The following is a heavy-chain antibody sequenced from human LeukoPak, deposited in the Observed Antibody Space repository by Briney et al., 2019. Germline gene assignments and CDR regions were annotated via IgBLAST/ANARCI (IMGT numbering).Heavy chain of an antibody. V-gene: IGHV3-23*01. D-gene: IGHD6-19*01. CDR3: ARIRGASGWYYFDY. CDR2: ISDSGDST. J-gene: IGHJ4*02. Sequence: GGSLRLSCAASGFIFSSYGMSWVRQAPGKGLEWVSVISDSGDSTYYADSVKGRFTISRDNSKNTLYLQMNSLRAEDTAVYYCARIRGASGWYYFDYWGQGTLVTVSS. CDR1: GFIFSSYG.